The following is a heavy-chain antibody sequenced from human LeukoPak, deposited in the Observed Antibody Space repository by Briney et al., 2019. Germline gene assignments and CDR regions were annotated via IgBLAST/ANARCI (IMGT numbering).Heavy chain of an antibody. CDR3: ARDKDWGFDY. CDR1: GFTFSSYS. J-gene: IGHJ4*02. CDR2: VTRDSGIR. D-gene: IGHD7-27*01. Sequence: AGGSLRLSCAASGFTFSSYSMNWVRQAPGKGLEWLSYVTRDSGIRSYVDSVKGRFTISRDNAKNSVYLQMNSLRDEDTAVYYCARDKDWGFDYWGQGVLVTVSS. V-gene: IGHV3-48*02.